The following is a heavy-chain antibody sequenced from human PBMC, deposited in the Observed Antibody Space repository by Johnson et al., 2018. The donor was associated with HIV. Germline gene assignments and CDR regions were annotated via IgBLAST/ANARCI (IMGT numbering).Heavy chain of an antibody. V-gene: IGHV3-30-3*01. D-gene: IGHD1-26*01. CDR3: AREGAWEPPLDAIDI. CDR2: ISHDGSNK. J-gene: IGHJ3*02. CDR1: GFTVSSNY. Sequence: QVQLVESGGVVVQPGRSLRLSCAASGFTVSSNYMSWVRQAPGKGLEWVTVISHDGSNKYYADSLKGRFTISRDNSKNTLYLQMNSLRAEDTAVYYCAREGAWEPPLDAIDIWGQGTMVTVSS.